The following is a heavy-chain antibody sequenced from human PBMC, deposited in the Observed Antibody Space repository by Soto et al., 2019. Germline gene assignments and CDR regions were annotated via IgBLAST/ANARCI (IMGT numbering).Heavy chain of an antibody. D-gene: IGHD1-26*01. CDR1: GFTFTSFG. CDR3: AKGPVGAYFDY. V-gene: IGHV3-30*18. CDR2: VSYDGIDE. J-gene: IGHJ4*02. Sequence: GSLRLSCAASGFTFTSFGIHWVRQAPGKGLEWVAVVSYDGIDENYADSVKGRFSISRDNSKNTVYLQMNSLRAEDTAVYYCAKGPVGAYFDYWGQGTLVTVSS.